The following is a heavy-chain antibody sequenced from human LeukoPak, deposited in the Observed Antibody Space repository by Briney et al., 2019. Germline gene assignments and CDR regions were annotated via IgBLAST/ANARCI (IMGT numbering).Heavy chain of an antibody. CDR2: IIPIFGTA. V-gene: IGHV1-69*06. J-gene: IGHJ6*03. Sequence: SVKVSCKASGGTFSSYSISWVRQAPGQGPEWMGGIIPIFGTANYAQKFQGRVTITADKSTSTAYMDLSSLRSEDTALYYCARSGGSGWYFGINSHYYYMDVWGKGTTVTVSS. CDR3: ARSGGSGWYFGINSHYYYMDV. D-gene: IGHD6-19*01. CDR1: GGTFSSYS.